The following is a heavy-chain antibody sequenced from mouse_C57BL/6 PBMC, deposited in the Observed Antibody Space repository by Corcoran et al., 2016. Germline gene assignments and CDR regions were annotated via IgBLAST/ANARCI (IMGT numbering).Heavy chain of an antibody. CDR1: GYTFSDYY. D-gene: IGHD2-10*01. CDR2: IYPGSGNT. V-gene: IGHV1-76*01. Sequence: QVQLKQSGAELVRPGASVKLSCKASGYTFSDYYINWVKKRPGQGLEWIARIYPGSGNTYYNEKFKGKATLTAEKSSSTAYMQLSSLTSEDSAVYFCARSYYGNYRGWAMDYWGQGTSVTVSS. J-gene: IGHJ4*01. CDR3: ARSYYGNYRGWAMDY.